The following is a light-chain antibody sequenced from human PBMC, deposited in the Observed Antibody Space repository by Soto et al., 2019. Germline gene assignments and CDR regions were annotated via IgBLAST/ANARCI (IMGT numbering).Light chain of an antibody. CDR3: QQYGSSQWT. Sequence: EIVLTQSPGTLSLSPGERATLSCRASQSVSSSYLVWYQQKPGQPPRLLVYGASSRATGIPDRFSGSGSGTDFTLTIIRLEPEDSAVYYCQQYGSSQWTFGQGTKVEIK. V-gene: IGKV3-20*01. CDR2: GAS. CDR1: QSVSSSY. J-gene: IGKJ1*01.